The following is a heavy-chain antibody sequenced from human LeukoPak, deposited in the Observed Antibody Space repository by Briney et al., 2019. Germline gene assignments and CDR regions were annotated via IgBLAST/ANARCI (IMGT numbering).Heavy chain of an antibody. D-gene: IGHD6-19*01. J-gene: IGHJ5*02. CDR2: IYTSGST. V-gene: IGHV4-4*07. CDR1: GGSISSYY. CDR3: ARDGSSGWSPWFDP. Sequence: PSETLSLTCTVSGGSISSYYWSWIRQPAGKRLEWTGRIYTSGSTNYNPSLKSRVTMSVDTSKNQFSLKLSSVTAADTAVYYCARDGSSGWSPWFDPWGQGTLVTVSS.